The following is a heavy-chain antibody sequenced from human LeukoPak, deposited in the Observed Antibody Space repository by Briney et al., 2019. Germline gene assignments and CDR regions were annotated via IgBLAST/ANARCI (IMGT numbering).Heavy chain of an antibody. V-gene: IGHV4-39*01. CDR1: GGSISSSSYY. CDR3: ARLLSSDWYKGAFDI. J-gene: IGHJ3*02. CDR2: IYYSGST. Sequence: SETLSLTCTVSGGSISSSSYYWGWIRQPPGKGLEWIGSIYYSGSTYYNPSLKSRVTISVDTSKNQFSLRLSSVTAADTAVYYCARLLSSDWYKGAFDIWGQGTMVTVSS. D-gene: IGHD6-19*01.